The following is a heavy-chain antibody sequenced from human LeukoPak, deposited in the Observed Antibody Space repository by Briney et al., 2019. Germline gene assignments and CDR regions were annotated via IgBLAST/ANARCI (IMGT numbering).Heavy chain of an antibody. V-gene: IGHV3-9*01. D-gene: IGHD5-12*01. CDR2: ISWNSGSI. Sequence: GGSLRLSCAASGFTFDDYAMHWVRQAPGKGLEWVSGISWNSGSIGYADSVKGRFTISRDNAKNSLYLQMNSLRAEDTALYYCAKDIGGYDFLFDYWGQGTLVTVSS. CDR3: AKDIGGYDFLFDY. CDR1: GFTFDDYA. J-gene: IGHJ4*02.